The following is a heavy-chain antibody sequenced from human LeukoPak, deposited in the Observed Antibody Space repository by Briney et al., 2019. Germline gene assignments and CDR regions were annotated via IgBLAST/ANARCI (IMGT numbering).Heavy chain of an antibody. Sequence: PSETLSLTCTVSGSSISSYYWNWIRQPPGKGLEWIGYIYYSGSTNHNPSLKSRVTISVDTSKNQFSLKLSSVTAADTAVYYCARVTIFGVSPYYFDYWGQGTLVAVSS. J-gene: IGHJ4*02. V-gene: IGHV4-59*01. CDR3: ARVTIFGVSPYYFDY. D-gene: IGHD3-3*01. CDR1: GSSISSYY. CDR2: IYYSGST.